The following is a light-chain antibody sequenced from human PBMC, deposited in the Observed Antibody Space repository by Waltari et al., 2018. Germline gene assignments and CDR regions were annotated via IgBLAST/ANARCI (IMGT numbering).Light chain of an antibody. J-gene: IGKJ2*01. V-gene: IGKV3-20*01. Sequence: EIVLTQSPGTLPLSPGERATLSCRASQSVSNNYLAWYRQEPGQPPRLPIFDASSRATGIPDRFSGSGSGTDFTLTISRLEPEDFAVYYCQQYGSFPYTFGQGTKLE. CDR2: DAS. CDR3: QQYGSFPYT. CDR1: QSVSNNY.